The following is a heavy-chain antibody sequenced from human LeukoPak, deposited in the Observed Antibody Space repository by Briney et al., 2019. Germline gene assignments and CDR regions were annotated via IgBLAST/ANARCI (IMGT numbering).Heavy chain of an antibody. J-gene: IGHJ3*02. CDR2: INWNGGST. D-gene: IGHD2-8*01. CDR1: GFTFDDYG. Sequence: GGSLRLSCAASGFTFDDYGMSWVRQAPGKGLEWVSGINWNGGSTGYADSVKDRFTISRDNAKNSLYLQMNSLRAEDTALYYCARQIFLRYCTNGVCPDAFDIWGQGTMVTVSS. CDR3: ARQIFLRYCTNGVCPDAFDI. V-gene: IGHV3-20*04.